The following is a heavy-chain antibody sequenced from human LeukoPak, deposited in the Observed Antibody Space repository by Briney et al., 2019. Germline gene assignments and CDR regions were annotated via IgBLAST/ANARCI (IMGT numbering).Heavy chain of an antibody. CDR2: ISSSGSTI. J-gene: IGHJ4*02. CDR3: ARIMVATTREAFDY. Sequence: GGSLRLSCAASGFTFTSYEMNWVRQAPGKGLEWVSYISSSGSTIYYADSVRDRFTISRDNAKNSLYLQMNSLRAEDTAVYYCARIMVATTREAFDYWGQGTLVTVSS. D-gene: IGHD5-12*01. CDR1: GFTFTSYE. V-gene: IGHV3-48*03.